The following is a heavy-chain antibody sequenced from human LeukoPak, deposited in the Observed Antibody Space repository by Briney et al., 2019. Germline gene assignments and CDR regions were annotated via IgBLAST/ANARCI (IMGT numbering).Heavy chain of an antibody. D-gene: IGHD2-2*01. V-gene: IGHV1-46*01. J-gene: IGHJ4*02. CDR1: GFTFTAYW. CDR2: VNPTADNR. CDR3: ARHPSPQLHHFDY. Sequence: ASVKVSCKASGFTFTAYWMHWVRQAPGQGLEWMGVVNPTADNRVYAQKFQARVTMTRDTSTNTVYMELSSLRSEDTAVYYCARHPSPQLHHFDYWGQGTLVTVSS.